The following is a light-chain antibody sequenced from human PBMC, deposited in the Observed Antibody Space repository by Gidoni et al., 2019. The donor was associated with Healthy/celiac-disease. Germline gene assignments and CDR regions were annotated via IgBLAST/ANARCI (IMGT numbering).Light chain of an antibody. CDR2: GSS. V-gene: IGKV3-20*01. J-gene: IGKJ2*01. CDR1: QSVSSSY. CDR3: QQYGSSPYT. Sequence: EIVLTHSPGTLSLSPGERATLSGRASQSVSSSYLARYPQKPSQAPRLLIDGSSSRATGIPDRCSGRGWGTDITRTISRLEPEYVAVYYGQQYGSSPYTFGQGTKLEIK.